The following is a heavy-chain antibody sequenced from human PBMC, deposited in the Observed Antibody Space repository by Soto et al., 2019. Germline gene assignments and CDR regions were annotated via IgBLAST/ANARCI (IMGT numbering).Heavy chain of an antibody. D-gene: IGHD1-1*01. CDR1: GDSISSADYY. CDR3: ARDLWVEPELYYYGMDV. CDR2: IFYSGTT. J-gene: IGHJ6*02. Sequence: QVQLQESGPGLVRPSQTLSLTCTVPGDSISSADYYWSWIRQTPGTGLEWIGHIFYSGTTYYNPSLKSRLTISVDTSKNHFSLRLTSVTAADTAVYYCARDLWVEPELYYYGMDVWGQGTTVTVSS. V-gene: IGHV4-30-4*01.